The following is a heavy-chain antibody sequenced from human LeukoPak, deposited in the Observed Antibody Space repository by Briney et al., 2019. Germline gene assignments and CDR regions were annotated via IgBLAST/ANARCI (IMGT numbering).Heavy chain of an antibody. D-gene: IGHD5-24*01. V-gene: IGHV1-2*02. Sequence: ASVKVSFKASGYTFTGYYMHWVRQAPGQGLEWVGWINPNSGGTNYAQRFQGRVTMTRDTSISTAYMELSRLRSDDTAVYYCARNRDGYNLGYYYYGMDVWGQGTTVTVSS. CDR1: GYTFTGYY. CDR2: INPNSGGT. J-gene: IGHJ6*02. CDR3: ARNRDGYNLGYYYYGMDV.